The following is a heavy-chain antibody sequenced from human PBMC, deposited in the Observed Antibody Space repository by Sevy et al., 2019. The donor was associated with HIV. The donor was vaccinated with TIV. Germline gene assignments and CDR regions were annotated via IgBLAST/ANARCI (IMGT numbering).Heavy chain of an antibody. CDR3: ARDGGNYFDY. J-gene: IGHJ4*02. CDR1: GFTFTSYS. CDR2: ISSYSYI. V-gene: IGHV3-21*01. Sequence: GGSLRLSCEASGFTFTSYSMKWVRQAPGKGLEWVSSISSYSYISYADSVKGRFTVSRDNAKNSLYLQMSSLRAEDMAVYYCARDGGNYFDYWGQGTLITVSS. D-gene: IGHD3-16*01.